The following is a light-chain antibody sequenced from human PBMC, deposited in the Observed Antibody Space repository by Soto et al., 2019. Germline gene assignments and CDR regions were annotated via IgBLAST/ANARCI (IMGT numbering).Light chain of an antibody. CDR1: SSDVGGSNY. V-gene: IGLV2-14*03. J-gene: IGLJ1*01. CDR2: DVS. CDR3: GSYSSSGTLYV. Sequence: QSALTQPAFVSGSPGQSITISCTGTSSDVGGSNYVSWYQQHPGKAPKLMIYDVSNRPSGVSNRFSGSKSGNTASLTISGLQAEDEADYYCGSYSSSGTLYVFGTGTKLTVL.